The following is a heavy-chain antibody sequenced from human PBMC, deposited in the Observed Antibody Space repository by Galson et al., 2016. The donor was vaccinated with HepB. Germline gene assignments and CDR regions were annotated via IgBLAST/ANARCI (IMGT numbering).Heavy chain of an antibody. V-gene: IGHV3-23*01. D-gene: IGHD1-26*01. Sequence: SLRLSCAASGFTFRNYGMTWVRQAPGKGLEWVSTICGSCGAIHYADSVKGRFTISRDNSKNTLFLQMNSVRADDTAVYYCAQDPSHGVDGTSGYWGQGTLVTVSS. CDR3: AQDPSHGVDGTSGY. CDR2: ICGSCGAI. J-gene: IGHJ4*02. CDR1: GFTFRNYG.